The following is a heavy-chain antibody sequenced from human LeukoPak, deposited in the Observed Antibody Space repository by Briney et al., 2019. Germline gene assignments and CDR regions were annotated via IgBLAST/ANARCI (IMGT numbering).Heavy chain of an antibody. CDR1: GFTFDDYA. D-gene: IGHD1-1*01. V-gene: IGHV3-9*01. Sequence: GGSLRLSCAASGFTFDDYAIHWVRQVPGKGLEWVSGISWNSFKIAYVDSVKGRFIISRDKAENSVYLQMNSLTREDTAMYFCVRDKHPTRVSGYAFDLWGQGTMVTVAS. CDR3: VRDKHPTRVSGYAFDL. CDR2: ISWNSFKI. J-gene: IGHJ3*01.